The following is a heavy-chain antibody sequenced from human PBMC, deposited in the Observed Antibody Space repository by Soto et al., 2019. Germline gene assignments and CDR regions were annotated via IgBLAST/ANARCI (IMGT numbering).Heavy chain of an antibody. J-gene: IGHJ5*02. V-gene: IGHV3-53*01. CDR3: ARELGGSWYNWFDP. CDR1: GFTVSSNS. CDR2: LHSDVST. Sequence: EMQLVQSGGGLIQPGGSLRLSCAVSGFTVSSNSITWVRQAPGQGLEWVSVLHSDVSTYYVDSVKRRFVISRDNSKNTVYLQMNSLRAEDTAIYYCARELGGSWYNWFDPWGKGTLVTVSS. D-gene: IGHD2-15*01.